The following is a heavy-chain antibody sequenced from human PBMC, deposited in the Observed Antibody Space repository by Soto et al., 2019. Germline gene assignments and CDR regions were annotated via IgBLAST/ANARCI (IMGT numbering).Heavy chain of an antibody. CDR1: GYTFTSYD. V-gene: IGHV1-8*01. J-gene: IGHJ3*02. CDR2: MNPNSGNT. Sequence: ASVKVSCKASGYTFTSYDINWVRQATGQGLEWMGWMNPNSGNTGYAQKFQGRVTMTRNTSISTAYMELSSLRSEDTAVYYCARPTVLRFLEWLSFPPHAGDAFDIWG. D-gene: IGHD3-3*01. CDR3: ARPTVLRFLEWLSFPPHAGDAFDI.